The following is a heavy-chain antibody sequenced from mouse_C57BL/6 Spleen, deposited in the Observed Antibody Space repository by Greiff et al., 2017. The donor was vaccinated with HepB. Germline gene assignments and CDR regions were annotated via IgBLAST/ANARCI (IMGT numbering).Heavy chain of an antibody. CDR1: GFNIKDYY. Sequence: VHVKQSGAELVRPGASVKLSCTASGFNIKDYYMHWVKQRPEQGLEWIGRIDPEDGDTEYAPKFQGKATMTADTSSNTAYLQLSSLTSEDTAVYYCTYYYGLEAYYFDYWGQGTTLTVSS. CDR3: TYYYGLEAYYFDY. CDR2: IDPEDGDT. J-gene: IGHJ2*01. V-gene: IGHV14-1*01. D-gene: IGHD1-1*01.